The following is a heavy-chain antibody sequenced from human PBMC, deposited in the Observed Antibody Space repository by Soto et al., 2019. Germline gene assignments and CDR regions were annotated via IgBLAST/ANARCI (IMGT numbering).Heavy chain of an antibody. CDR1: GGTLGSYA. Sequence: GASVEVSWKASGGTLGSYAMSSVGQAPGQRVGWMGGIVPIFGTANYAQKFQGRVTITADESTSTAYMELSSLRSEDTAVYYCARLSDILTGYTPYYYYGMDVWGQRTTVTVSS. D-gene: IGHD3-9*01. J-gene: IGHJ6*02. CDR3: ARLSDILTGYTPYYYYGMDV. V-gene: IGHV1-69*13. CDR2: IVPIFGTA.